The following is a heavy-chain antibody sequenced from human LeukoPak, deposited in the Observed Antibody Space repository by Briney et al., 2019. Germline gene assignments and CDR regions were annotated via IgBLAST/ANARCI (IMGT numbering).Heavy chain of an antibody. J-gene: IGHJ4*02. V-gene: IGHV3-48*03. CDR1: GFTFSSYE. D-gene: IGHD3-22*01. CDR2: ISSSGSTI. Sequence: GGSLRLSCAASGFTFSSYEMNWVRQAPGKGLEWVSYISSSGSTIYYADSVKGRFTISRDNAKNSLYLQMNSLRAEDTAVYYCAHDSSGSTIDYWGQGTLVTVSS. CDR3: AHDSSGSTIDY.